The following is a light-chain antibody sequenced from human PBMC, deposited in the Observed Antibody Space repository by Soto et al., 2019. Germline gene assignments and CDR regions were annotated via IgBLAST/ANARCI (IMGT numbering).Light chain of an antibody. CDR2: SAS. J-gene: IGKJ4*01. CDR1: QNVGND. CDR3: PPRSNWPPS. V-gene: IGKV3-11*01. Sequence: EIVLTQSPATLSLSPGERATLSCRASQNVGNDLVWYHQKRGQAPRLLIYSASNRATGIPARFSGSGSGTDFSLTIYRREPEDFVASYCPPRSNWPPSFGGGNKLEIK.